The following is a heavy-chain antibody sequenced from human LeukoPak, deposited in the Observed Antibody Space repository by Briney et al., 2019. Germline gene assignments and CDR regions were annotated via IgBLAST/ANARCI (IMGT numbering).Heavy chain of an antibody. CDR2: IYYSGST. CDR3: ARALGYYDY. CDR1: GGSISNYY. V-gene: IGHV4-59*01. Sequence: SETLSLTCTVSGGSISNYYWSWIRQPPGKGLECIGYIYYSGSTNYKPSLKSRVTISLDTSKNQFSLKLTSVTAADTALYYCARALGYYDYWGQGTLVTVSS. D-gene: IGHD3-22*01. J-gene: IGHJ4*02.